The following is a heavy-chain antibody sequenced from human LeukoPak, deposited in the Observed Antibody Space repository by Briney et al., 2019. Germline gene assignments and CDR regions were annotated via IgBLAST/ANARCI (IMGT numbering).Heavy chain of an antibody. CDR1: RFTFYDYA. D-gene: IGHD1-26*01. J-gene: IGHJ4*02. V-gene: IGHV3-9*01. CDR3: AKEGAGHDGRFDS. CDR2: ISWNRGDI. Sequence: GGSLRLSCAASRFTFYDYAMHWVRHAQGKGLEWGSGISWNRGDIAYADSVKGRFTIYRDNSKNSLYLQMHSLRAEDTDLYYWAKEGAGHDGRFDSWGQGTLVTISS.